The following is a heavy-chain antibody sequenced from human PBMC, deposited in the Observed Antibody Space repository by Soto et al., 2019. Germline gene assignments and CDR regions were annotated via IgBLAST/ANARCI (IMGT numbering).Heavy chain of an antibody. Sequence: QVQLQQWGAGLLKPSETLSLTCAVYGGSFSGCYWSWIRQPPGQGLEWIGEINHSGSTDYKPSLKGRITISIDTSKHQFSLKLSSVTAADTAVYYCATGEGAAPGTWGQGNLVTVSS. CDR2: INHSGST. V-gene: IGHV4-34*01. D-gene: IGHD6-13*01. CDR3: ATGEGAAPGT. CDR1: GGSFSGCY. J-gene: IGHJ4*02.